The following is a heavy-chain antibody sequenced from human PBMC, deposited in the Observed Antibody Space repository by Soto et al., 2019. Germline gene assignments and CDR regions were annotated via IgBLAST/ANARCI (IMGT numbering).Heavy chain of an antibody. Sequence: QVQLLQSGAEVKKPGSSVKVSCRASGDSFSNYAVNWLRQAPGRGLEWMGGLIPVFGTSNYAEKFQGRLTIPADESTSTAYMERSCLTSEDTAVYYCAGAVRTGLYGIDVWGQGTTVSVSS. D-gene: IGHD2-8*01. CDR1: GDSFSNYA. CDR3: AGAVRTGLYGIDV. CDR2: LIPVFGTS. J-gene: IGHJ6*01. V-gene: IGHV1-69*01.